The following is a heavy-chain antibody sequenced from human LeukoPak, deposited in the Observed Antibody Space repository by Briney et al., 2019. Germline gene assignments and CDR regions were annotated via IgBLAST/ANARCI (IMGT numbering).Heavy chain of an antibody. J-gene: IGHJ6*02. Sequence: SETLSLTCAVYGGSFSGYYWSWIRQPPGKGLEWIGEINHSGSTNYNPSLKSRVTISVDTSKNQFSLKLSSVTAADTAVYYCARRCSGGTCWYYYYGMDVWGQGTTVTVSS. V-gene: IGHV4-34*01. CDR2: INHSGST. D-gene: IGHD2-15*01. CDR3: ARRCSGGTCWYYYYGMDV. CDR1: GGSFSGYY.